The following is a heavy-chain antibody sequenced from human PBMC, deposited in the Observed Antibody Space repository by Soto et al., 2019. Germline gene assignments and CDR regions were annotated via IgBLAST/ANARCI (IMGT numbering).Heavy chain of an antibody. CDR2: ISGSGGST. J-gene: IGHJ3*02. CDR1: GFTFSSYA. Sequence: GGSLRLSCAASGFTFSSYAMSWVRQAPGKGLEWVSAISGSGGSTYYADSVKGRFTISRDNSKNTLYLQMNSLRAEDTAVYYCARDSWGDGGNSRGDDAFDIWGQGTMVTVSS. V-gene: IGHV3-23*01. D-gene: IGHD2-21*02. CDR3: ARDSWGDGGNSRGDDAFDI.